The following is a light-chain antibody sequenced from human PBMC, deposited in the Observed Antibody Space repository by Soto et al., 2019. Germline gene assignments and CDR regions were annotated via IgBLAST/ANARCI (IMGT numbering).Light chain of an antibody. CDR2: EVT. Sequence: QSALTQPASVSGSPGQSITISCTGTSSDVGGYNYVSWYQQHPGKAPKLLIYEVTYRPSGVSNRFSGSKSGNTASLTISGLQAEGEADYFCGSYTSSNTLVFGTGTKLTVL. CDR3: GSYTSSNTLV. V-gene: IGLV2-14*03. CDR1: SSDVGGYNY. J-gene: IGLJ1*01.